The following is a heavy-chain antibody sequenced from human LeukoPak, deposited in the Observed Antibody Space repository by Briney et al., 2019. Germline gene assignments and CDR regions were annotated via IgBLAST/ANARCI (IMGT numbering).Heavy chain of an antibody. J-gene: IGHJ4*02. CDR3: ARGYQKWLADY. Sequence: ASVRVSCKASGGTFSSYTISWVRQAPGQGLQWMGRIIPILGIANYAQKFQGRVTITEDKSTSTAYMELSSLRSEDTAVYYCARGYQKWLADYWGQGTLVTVSS. V-gene: IGHV1-69*02. CDR1: GGTFSSYT. D-gene: IGHD3-22*01. CDR2: IIPILGIA.